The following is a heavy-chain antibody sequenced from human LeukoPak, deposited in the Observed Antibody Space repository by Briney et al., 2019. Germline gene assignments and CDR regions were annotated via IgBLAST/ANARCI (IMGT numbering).Heavy chain of an antibody. V-gene: IGHV3-30*03. Sequence: PGGSLRLSCAASGFTFSSYGMHWVRQAPGKGLEWVAVISYDGSNKYYADSVKGRFTISRDNSKNTLYLRMNSLRAEDTAVYYCARDPLIVVVTNEEDYWGQGTLVTVSS. CDR1: GFTFSSYG. CDR3: ARDPLIVVVTNEEDY. CDR2: ISYDGSNK. D-gene: IGHD2-21*02. J-gene: IGHJ4*02.